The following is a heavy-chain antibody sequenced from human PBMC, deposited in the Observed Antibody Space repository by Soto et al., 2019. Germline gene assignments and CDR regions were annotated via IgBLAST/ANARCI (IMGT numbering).Heavy chain of an antibody. J-gene: IGHJ4*02. CDR3: ARYYGSGSYSLDY. CDR1: GGSFSGYS. D-gene: IGHD3-10*01. Sequence: ASETLSLTCAVYGGSFSGYSWTWIRQPPGKGLVWIGEINHIGRTNYNPSLKSRVTISVDTSKSQFSLNLTSVTAADTAVYYCARYYGSGSYSLDYWGPGTLVTVSS. V-gene: IGHV4-34*01. CDR2: INHIGRT.